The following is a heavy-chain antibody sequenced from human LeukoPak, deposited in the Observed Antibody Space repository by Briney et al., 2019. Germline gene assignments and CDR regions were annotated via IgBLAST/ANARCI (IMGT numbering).Heavy chain of an antibody. CDR3: AREGDYLWGSYRRDWFDP. V-gene: IGHV4-4*07. Sequence: SETLSLTCTVSGGSISSHYLSWVRQPAGKGLEWIGRIHGSGITNYNASLKSRVIMSVDTSKNQFSLRLSSVTAADTAVYYCAREGDYLWGSYRRDWFDPWGQGILVTVSS. CDR1: GGSISSHY. CDR2: IHGSGIT. J-gene: IGHJ5*02. D-gene: IGHD3-16*02.